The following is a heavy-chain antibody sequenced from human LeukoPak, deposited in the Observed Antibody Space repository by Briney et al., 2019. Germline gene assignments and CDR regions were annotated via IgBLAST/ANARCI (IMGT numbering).Heavy chain of an antibody. V-gene: IGHV1-69*13. CDR2: IIPIFGTA. Sequence: ASVKVSCKASGGTFSSYAISWVRQAPGQGLEWMGGIIPIFGTANYAQKFQGRVTITADESTSTAYMELSSLRSEDTAVYYCARVPGGSYVRYFDYWGQGTLVTVSS. D-gene: IGHD1-26*01. CDR3: ARVPGGSYVRYFDY. J-gene: IGHJ4*02. CDR1: GGTFSSYA.